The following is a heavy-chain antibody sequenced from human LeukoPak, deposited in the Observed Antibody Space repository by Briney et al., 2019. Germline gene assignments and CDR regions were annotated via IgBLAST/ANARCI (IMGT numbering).Heavy chain of an antibody. D-gene: IGHD2-8*01. CDR1: GGSIRSGGYY. J-gene: IGHJ3*02. Sequence: SQTLSLTCTVSGGSIRSGGYYWSWIRQHPGKGLEWIGYIYHSGISKYNPSLNSRVTISVDTSKNQFSLKLRSVTAADTAVYYCARAHVDDVEMVYAIRAFDIWGQGTLVTVSS. CDR3: ARAHVDDVEMVYAIRAFDI. V-gene: IGHV4-31*03. CDR2: IYHSGIS.